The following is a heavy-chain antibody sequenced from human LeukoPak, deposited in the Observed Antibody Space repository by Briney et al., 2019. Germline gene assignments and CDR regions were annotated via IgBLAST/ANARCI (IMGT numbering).Heavy chain of an antibody. CDR1: GGSISTSSYY. CDR3: ARRKLVPGYYYYGLDV. CDR2: IYYNGNT. J-gene: IGHJ6*02. V-gene: IGHV4-39*01. Sequence: SETLSLTCTVSGGSISTSSYYWAWIRQPPGKGLEWIGSIYYNGNTYYNPSLQTRITISVDTSKNQFSLRLTSVTAADTAVYFCARRKLVPGYYYYGLDVWGQGTTVTVSS. D-gene: IGHD6-13*01.